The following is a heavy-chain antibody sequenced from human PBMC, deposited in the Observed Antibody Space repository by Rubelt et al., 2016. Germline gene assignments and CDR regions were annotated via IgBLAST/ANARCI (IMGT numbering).Heavy chain of an antibody. Sequence: QVQLQQWGAGLLKPSETLSLTCTVSGGSISSSSYYWGWIRQPPGKGLEWIGSIYYSGSNYYNPSLKSRVTISVDTSKNQFSLKLSSVTAADTAVYYCARRGLRGYWYFDLWGRGTLVTVSS. CDR1: GGSISSSSYY. CDR2: IYYSGSN. CDR3: ARRGLRGYWYFDL. D-gene: IGHD5-12*01. V-gene: IGHV4-39*07. J-gene: IGHJ2*01.